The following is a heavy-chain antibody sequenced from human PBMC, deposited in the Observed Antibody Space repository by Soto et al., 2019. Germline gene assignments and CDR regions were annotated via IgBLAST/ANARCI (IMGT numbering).Heavy chain of an antibody. Sequence: QLQLQESGPGLVKPSETLSLTCTVSRGSISSGTNYWAWIRQPPGKGLEWIPNIYYSGSTFYNPSLKSRVTLSLDTSKTQFSLKLRSVTAADTAVYYCASHEAGWYFVSWGQGTLVPGSS. CDR3: ASHEAGWYFVS. V-gene: IGHV4-39*01. J-gene: IGHJ4*02. D-gene: IGHD6-25*01. CDR1: RGSISSGTNY. CDR2: IYYSGST.